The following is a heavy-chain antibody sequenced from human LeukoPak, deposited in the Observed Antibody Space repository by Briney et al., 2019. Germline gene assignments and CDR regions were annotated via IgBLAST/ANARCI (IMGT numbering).Heavy chain of an antibody. CDR1: GGSFSDYY. CDR3: ARGAVWGSSGWYPY. V-gene: IGHV4-34*01. J-gene: IGHJ4*02. Sequence: SEPLSLTCAVYGGSFSDYYWSWIRQPPGKGLEWIGEINHSGGTYYNPSLKSRVTISLDPSKNHFSLNLTSVTAADTAVYYCARGAVWGSSGWYPYWGQGTLVTVSS. D-gene: IGHD6-19*01. CDR2: INHSGGT.